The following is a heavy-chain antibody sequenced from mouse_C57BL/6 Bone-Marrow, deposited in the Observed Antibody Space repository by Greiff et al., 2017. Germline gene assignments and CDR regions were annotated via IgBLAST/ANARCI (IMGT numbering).Heavy chain of an antibody. D-gene: IGHD1-1*01. CDR3: ASYGSSYVYAMDY. V-gene: IGHV2-2*01. Sequence: VKLMESGPGLVQPSQSLSITCTVSGFSLTSYGVHWVRQSPGKGLEWLGVIWSGGSTDYNAAFISRLSISKDNSKSQVFFKMNSLQADDTAIYYCASYGSSYVYAMDYWGQGTSVTVSS. CDR1: GFSLTSYG. CDR2: IWSGGST. J-gene: IGHJ4*01.